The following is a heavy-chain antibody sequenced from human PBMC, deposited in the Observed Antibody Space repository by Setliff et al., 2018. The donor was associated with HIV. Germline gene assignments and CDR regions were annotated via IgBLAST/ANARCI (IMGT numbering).Heavy chain of an antibody. CDR1: GGSISSGGYY. CDR2: TYYGGTT. CDR3: ARARGYCSTTSCYLDYMDV. D-gene: IGHD2-2*01. Sequence: SETLSLTCTVSGGSISSGGYYWSWIRQHPGKGLEWIGFTYYGGTTYSNPSLKNRVNMSVDMSRNQFSLKVNAVTAADTAVYFCARARGYCSTTSCYLDYMDVWGKGTTVTVSS. V-gene: IGHV4-31*03. J-gene: IGHJ6*03.